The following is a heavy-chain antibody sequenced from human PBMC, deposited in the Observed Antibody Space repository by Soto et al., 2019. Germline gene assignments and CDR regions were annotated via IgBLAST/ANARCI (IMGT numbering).Heavy chain of an antibody. Sequence: DVQLVETGGGVVPPGGSLRLSCAASGLTFNRYWMHWVRHAPGKGLVWVSHINTDGSNTNYADSVKGRFTISRDNAKSTLLLQMNSLRDEDTAVYYCASEFCSGGNCYTYYFDPCCQGSPVTVSS. CDR1: GLTFNRYW. CDR2: INTDGSNT. V-gene: IGHV3-74*01. D-gene: IGHD2-15*01. J-gene: IGHJ5*02. CDR3: ASEFCSGGNCYTYYFDP.